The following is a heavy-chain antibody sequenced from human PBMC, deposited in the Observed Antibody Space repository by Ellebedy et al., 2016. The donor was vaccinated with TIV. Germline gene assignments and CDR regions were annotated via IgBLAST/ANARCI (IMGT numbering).Heavy chain of an antibody. J-gene: IGHJ4*02. CDR2: IIPIFGTA. D-gene: IGHD4-23*01. V-gene: IGHV1-69*13. CDR3: ASLTPPRREFDY. Sequence: ASVKVSCKASGGTFSSYAISWVRQAPGQGLEWMGGIIPIFGTANYAQKFQGRVTITADESTSTAYMELSSLRSEDTAVYYCASLTPPRREFDYWGQGTLVTVSS. CDR1: GGTFSSYA.